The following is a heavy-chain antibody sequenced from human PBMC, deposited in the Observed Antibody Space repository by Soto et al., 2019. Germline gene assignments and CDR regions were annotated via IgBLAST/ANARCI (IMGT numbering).Heavy chain of an antibody. CDR2: ISSSGSTI. CDR3: ARTSVNYYYYMDV. Sequence: GGSLRLSCAASGFTFSDYYMSWIRQAPGKGLEWVSYISSSGSTIYYADSVKGRFTISRDNAKNSLYLQMNSLRAEDTAVYYCARTSVNYYYYMDVWGKGTTVTVSS. CDR1: GFTFSDYY. V-gene: IGHV3-11*01. J-gene: IGHJ6*03. D-gene: IGHD4-17*01.